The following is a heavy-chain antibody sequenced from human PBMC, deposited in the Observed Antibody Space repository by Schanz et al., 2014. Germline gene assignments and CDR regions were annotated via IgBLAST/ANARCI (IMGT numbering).Heavy chain of an antibody. CDR1: GYTVSALA. CDR2: FDVEDGET. V-gene: IGHV1-24*01. CDR3: ARGIPYCSSTSCSGLDAYDV. J-gene: IGHJ3*01. Sequence: QVQLVQSGSEVKKPGASVKVSCEISGYTVSALAMHWVRQAPGKGLEWLGGFDVEDGETIYAQKFQGRVTMTTDTSTSTAYMELRNVRYDDTAMYYCARGIPYCSSTSCSGLDAYDVWGQGTLVTVSS. D-gene: IGHD2-2*01.